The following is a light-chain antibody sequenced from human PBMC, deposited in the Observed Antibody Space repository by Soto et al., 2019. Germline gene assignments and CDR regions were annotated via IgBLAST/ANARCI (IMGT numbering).Light chain of an antibody. CDR1: QSVSSSF. V-gene: IGKV3-20*01. CDR2: GAS. CDR3: QQYGSAPLT. Sequence: EIVLTQSPGTLSLSPGERATLSCRASQSVSSSFLAWYQQKPGQAPRLLIYGASSRATGIPDRFSGSGSGTDFTLTISRLEREDFAVYYCQQYGSAPLTFGQGTKLGIK. J-gene: IGKJ2*01.